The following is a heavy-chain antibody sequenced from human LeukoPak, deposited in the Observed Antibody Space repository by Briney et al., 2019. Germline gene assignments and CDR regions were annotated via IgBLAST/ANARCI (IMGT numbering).Heavy chain of an antibody. CDR3: AKRTMSAFDS. V-gene: IGHV3-23*01. CDR2: ISGSGNGT. J-gene: IGHJ4*02. Sequence: PGGSLRLSCTASGFTFRTYAMNWVRQAPGKVLEWLSGISGSGNGTYYADSVKGRFIISRDNSKNMVYLQMNSLTVEDTATYYCAKRTMSAFDSWGQGTLLIVSS. CDR1: GFTFRTYA.